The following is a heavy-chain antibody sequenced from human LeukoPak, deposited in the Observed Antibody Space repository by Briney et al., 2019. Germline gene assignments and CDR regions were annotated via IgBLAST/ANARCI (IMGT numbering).Heavy chain of an antibody. Sequence: TGGSLRLSCAASGFTFSRHWMTWVRQAPGKGLEWVANIKQDGSEKYYADSVKGRFTISRDNSKNTLYLQMNSLRAEDTAVYYCAKDREASSLVPHSSSFDYWGQGTLVTVSS. J-gene: IGHJ4*02. CDR2: IKQDGSEK. CDR1: GFTFSRHW. CDR3: AKDREASSLVPHSSSFDY. D-gene: IGHD6-6*01. V-gene: IGHV3-7*01.